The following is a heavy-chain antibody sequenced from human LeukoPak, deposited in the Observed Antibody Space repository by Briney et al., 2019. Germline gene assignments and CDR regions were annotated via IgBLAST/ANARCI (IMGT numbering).Heavy chain of an antibody. CDR2: IIPILGIA. D-gene: IGHD3-22*01. Sequence: ASVKVSCKASGGTFISYTISWVRQAPGQGLEWMGRIIPILGIANYAQKFQGRVTITADKSTSTAYMELSSLRSEDTAVYYCARSSYDSSGYYYYYYGMDVWGQGTTVTVSS. CDR1: GGTFISYT. J-gene: IGHJ6*02. CDR3: ARSSYDSSGYYYYYYGMDV. V-gene: IGHV1-69*02.